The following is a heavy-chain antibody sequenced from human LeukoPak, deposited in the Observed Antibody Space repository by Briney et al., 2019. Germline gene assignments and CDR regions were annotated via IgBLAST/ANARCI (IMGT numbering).Heavy chain of an antibody. CDR1: GFTFSTYW. J-gene: IGHJ5*02. CDR3: AKCRRYSISSGLST. V-gene: IGHV3-23*01. CDR2: ISGSGGSK. Sequence: QPGGSLRLPCTASGFTFSTYWINWVRQAPGKGLEWVSAISGSGGSKYYADSVKGRFTISRDNSKNTLYLQMNSLRAEDTAVYYCAKCRRYSISSGLSTWGQGTLVTVSS. D-gene: IGHD6-6*01.